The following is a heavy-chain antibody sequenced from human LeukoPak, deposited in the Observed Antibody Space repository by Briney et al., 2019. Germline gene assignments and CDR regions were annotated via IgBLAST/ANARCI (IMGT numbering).Heavy chain of an antibody. CDR3: ARALHDSSGYYFDY. D-gene: IGHD3-22*01. CDR2: ISNSSPNI. Sequence: GGCLRLSCAASGFTFSSYSMNWVRQAPGKGLEWDSSISNSSPNIYYADSVKGRFTISRDSAKDSLFLQMNSLRAEDTAVYYCARALHDSSGYYFDYWGQGTLVTVSS. J-gene: IGHJ4*02. V-gene: IGHV3-21*01. CDR1: GFTFSSYS.